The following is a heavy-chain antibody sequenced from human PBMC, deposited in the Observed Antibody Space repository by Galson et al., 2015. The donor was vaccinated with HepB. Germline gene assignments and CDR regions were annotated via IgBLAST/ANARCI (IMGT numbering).Heavy chain of an antibody. CDR2: ISSSSSTI. J-gene: IGHJ6*02. CDR3: ARDLRSAYSSSWWLDYYYGMDV. D-gene: IGHD6-13*01. Sequence: SLRLSCAASGFTFSSYSMNWVRQAPGKGLEWVSYISSSSSTIYYADSVKGRFTISRDNAKNSLYLQMNSLRDEDTAVYYCARDLRSAYSSSWWLDYYYGMDVWGQGTTVTVSS. V-gene: IGHV3-48*02. CDR1: GFTFSSYS.